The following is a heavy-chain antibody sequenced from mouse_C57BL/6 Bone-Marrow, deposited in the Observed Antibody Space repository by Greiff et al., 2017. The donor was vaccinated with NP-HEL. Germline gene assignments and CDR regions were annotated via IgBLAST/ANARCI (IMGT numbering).Heavy chain of an antibody. D-gene: IGHD2-4*01. V-gene: IGHV1-15*01. CDR2: IDPETGGT. Sequence: QVQLQQSGAELVRPGASVTLSCKASGYTFTDYEMHWVKQTPVHGLEWIGAIDPETGGTAYNQKFKVKAILTADKSSSTAYMELRSLTSEDSAVYYCTRGGYDYAWFAYWGQGTLVTVSA. CDR3: TRGGYDYAWFAY. CDR1: GYTFTDYE. J-gene: IGHJ3*01.